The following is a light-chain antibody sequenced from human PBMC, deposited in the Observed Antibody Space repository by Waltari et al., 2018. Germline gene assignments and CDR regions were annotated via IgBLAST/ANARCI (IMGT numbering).Light chain of an antibody. CDR3: KSYTSSSTLL. V-gene: IGLV2-14*01. Sequence: QSALTQPASVSGSLGQSITISCTGTSSDVGGYNYVSWYQQHPGKAPKLMIYEVTNRPSGVSNRFPGSKSGNTASLTISGLQAEDEADYYCKSYTSSSTLLFGGGTKLTVL. J-gene: IGLJ2*01. CDR2: EVT. CDR1: SSDVGGYNY.